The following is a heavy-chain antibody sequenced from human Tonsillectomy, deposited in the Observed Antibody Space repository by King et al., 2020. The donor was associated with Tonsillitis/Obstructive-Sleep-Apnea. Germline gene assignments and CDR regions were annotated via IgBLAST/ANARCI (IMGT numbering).Heavy chain of an antibody. CDR2: ISSDGSNK. Sequence: QVQLVESGGGVVQPGRSLRLSCAASGFIFSSNGMHWVRQAPGKGLEWVAVISSDGSNKYYADSVKGRFTISRDNSKHTLYLQMNSLRAEDTAVYYCAKAGGFTWGPFDFWGQGTLVTVSS. D-gene: IGHD3-16*01. CDR1: GFIFSSNG. V-gene: IGHV3-30*18. CDR3: AKAGGFTWGPFDF. J-gene: IGHJ4*02.